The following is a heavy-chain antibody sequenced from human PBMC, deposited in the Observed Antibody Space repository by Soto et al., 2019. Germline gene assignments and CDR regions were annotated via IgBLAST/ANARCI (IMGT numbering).Heavy chain of an antibody. CDR1: GFTFSSYG. D-gene: IGHD3-22*01. J-gene: IGHJ6*02. V-gene: IGHV3-30*18. CDR2: ISYDGSNK. Sequence: GGSLRLSCAASGFTFSSYGMHWVRQAPGKGLEWVAVISYDGSNKYYADSVKGRFTISRDNSKNTLYLQMNSLRAEDTAVYYCAKEESYDSSGYRNYYYYGMDVWGQGTTVTVSS. CDR3: AKEESYDSSGYRNYYYYGMDV.